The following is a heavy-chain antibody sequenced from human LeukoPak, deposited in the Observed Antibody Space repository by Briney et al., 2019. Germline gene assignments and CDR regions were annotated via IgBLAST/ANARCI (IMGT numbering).Heavy chain of an antibody. V-gene: IGHV1-8*01. Sequence: SVKVSCKASGCTFTSYDIDWVQQATGQGLEWIGWMNPNSGNTGYAQKFQGRVTMTRNTSISTAYMELSSLRSEDAAVYYCARGEYSSSSAAVDYWGQGTLVTVSS. D-gene: IGHD6-6*01. CDR1: GCTFTSYD. J-gene: IGHJ4*02. CDR2: MNPNSGNT. CDR3: ARGEYSSSSAAVDY.